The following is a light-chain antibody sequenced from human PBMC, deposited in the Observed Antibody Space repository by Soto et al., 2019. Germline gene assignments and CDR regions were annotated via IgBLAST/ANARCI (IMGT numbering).Light chain of an antibody. CDR1: SSDVGGYNY. CDR2: EVS. V-gene: IGLV2-8*01. Sequence: QSALTQPPSAYGSPEQSVTISCSGTSSDVGGYNYVSWYQQHPGKAPKLMIYEVSKRPSGVPDRFSGSKSGNTASLTVSGLHAEDEADYYCSSYAGSNNLVVFGGGTKLTVL. CDR3: SSYAGSNNLVV. J-gene: IGLJ2*01.